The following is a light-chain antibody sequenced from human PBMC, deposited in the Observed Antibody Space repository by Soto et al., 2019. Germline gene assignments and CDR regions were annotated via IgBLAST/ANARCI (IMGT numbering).Light chain of an antibody. Sequence: QSVLTQPPSASGTPGQRVTISCSGSRSNIGNNAVSWYQQFPGTAPKLLIYNNNQRPSGVPDRFSGSKSGTSASLAISGLHSEDDADYYCEASDDIGNTRRVFGGGTK. CDR2: NNN. CDR1: RSNIGNNA. CDR3: EASDDIGNTRRV. V-gene: IGLV1-44*01. J-gene: IGLJ3*02.